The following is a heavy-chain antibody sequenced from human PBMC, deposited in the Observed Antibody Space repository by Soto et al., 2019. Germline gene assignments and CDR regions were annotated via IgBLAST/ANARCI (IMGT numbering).Heavy chain of an antibody. CDR3: ARAGGGGDNSGWSPLYWYFDL. V-gene: IGHV3-30*01. Sequence: DSVKGRFTISNDNSKNTLYLQMNSLRAEDTAVYYCARAGGGGDNSGWSPLYWYFDLWGRGTLVTVSS. D-gene: IGHD6-19*01. J-gene: IGHJ2*01.